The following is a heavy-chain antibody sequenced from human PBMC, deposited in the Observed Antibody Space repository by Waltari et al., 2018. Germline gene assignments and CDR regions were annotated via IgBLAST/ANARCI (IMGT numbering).Heavy chain of an antibody. CDR1: GGSISSYY. V-gene: IGHV4-59*01. D-gene: IGHD2-21*02. CDR2: IYYSGST. Sequence: QVQLQESGPGLVKPSETLSLTCTVSGGSISSYYWSWIRQPPGKGLEWIGYIYYSGSTNYNPSLKSRVTISVDTSKNQFSLKLSSVTAADTAVYYCARDRSMVVTRGMGNDAFDIWGQGTMVTVSS. CDR3: ARDRSMVVTRGMGNDAFDI. J-gene: IGHJ3*02.